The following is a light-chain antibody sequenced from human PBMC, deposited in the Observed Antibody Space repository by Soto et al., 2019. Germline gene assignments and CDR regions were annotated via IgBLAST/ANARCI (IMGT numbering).Light chain of an antibody. Sequence: IQLTQSPSSLSASVGDRVTITCRASQGINKFLAWYQQRPGKAPQLLVYGASTLQSGVPSRFSGSGYGTDFTLTISRLQPEDFATYYCQQLTNFRFTFGQGTKLDIK. CDR1: QGINKF. J-gene: IGKJ2*01. CDR2: GAS. V-gene: IGKV1-9*01. CDR3: QQLTNFRFT.